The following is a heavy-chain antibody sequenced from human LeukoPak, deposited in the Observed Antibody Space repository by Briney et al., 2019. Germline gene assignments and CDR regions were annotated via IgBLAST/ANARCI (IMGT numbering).Heavy chain of an antibody. Sequence: GASVKVSCKTSGYTFTNYAMNWVRQAPGQGLEWMGWISAYNGNTNYAQKLQGRVTMTTDTSTSTAYMELRSLRSDDTAVYYCARLGYCSGGSCYLNWFDPWGQGTLVTVSS. CDR3: ARLGYCSGGSCYLNWFDP. V-gene: IGHV1-18*01. D-gene: IGHD2-15*01. J-gene: IGHJ5*02. CDR2: ISAYNGNT. CDR1: GYTFTNYA.